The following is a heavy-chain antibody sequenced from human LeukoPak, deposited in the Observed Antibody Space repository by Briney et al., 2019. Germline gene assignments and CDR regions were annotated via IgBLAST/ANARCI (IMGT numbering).Heavy chain of an antibody. V-gene: IGHV4-34*01. CDR3: ARGRHVPAAMLSRTYDWYFDL. Sequence: TSETLSLTCAAYGGSFSGYYWSWIRQPPGKGLKWIGEINHSGSTNYNPSLKSRVTISVDTSKNQFSLKLSSATAADTAVYYCARGRHVPAAMLSRTYDWYFDLWGRGTLVTVSS. J-gene: IGHJ2*01. CDR2: INHSGST. CDR1: GGSFSGYY. D-gene: IGHD2-2*01.